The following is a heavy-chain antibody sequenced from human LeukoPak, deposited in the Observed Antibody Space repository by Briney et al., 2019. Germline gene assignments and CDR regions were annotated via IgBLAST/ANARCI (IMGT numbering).Heavy chain of an antibody. CDR1: GFTFSSYA. V-gene: IGHV3-23*01. D-gene: IGHD3-22*01. J-gene: IGHJ6*02. CDR3: AKDRVPSPDSSGYYYGGDYGMDV. Sequence: GGSLRLSCAASGFTFSSYAMSWVRQAPGKELEWVSAISGSGGSTYYADSVKGRFTISRDNSKNTLYLQMNSLRAEDTAVYYCAKDRVPSPDSSGYYYGGDYGMDVWGQGTTVTVSS. CDR2: ISGSGGST.